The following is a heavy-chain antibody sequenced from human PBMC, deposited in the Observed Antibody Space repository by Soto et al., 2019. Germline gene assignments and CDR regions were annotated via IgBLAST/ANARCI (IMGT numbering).Heavy chain of an antibody. D-gene: IGHD6-6*01. CDR3: ARDVSGSSPPH. CDR2: IIPIFGTA. V-gene: IGHV1-69*13. J-gene: IGHJ4*02. Sequence: SVKVSCKASGGTFSSYAISWVRQAPGQGLEWMGGIIPIFGTANYAQKFQGRVTITADESTSTAYMGLSSLRSEDTAVYYCARDVSGSSPPHWGQGTQVTVSS. CDR1: GGTFSSYA.